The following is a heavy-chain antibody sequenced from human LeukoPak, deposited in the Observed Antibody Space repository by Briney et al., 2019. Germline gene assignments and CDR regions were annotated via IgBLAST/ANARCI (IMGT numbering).Heavy chain of an antibody. J-gene: IGHJ4*02. CDR3: ARVHY. CDR2: ISYDGSNK. V-gene: IGHV3-30-3*01. Sequence: GGSLRLSCAASGFTFSSYAMHWVRQAPGKGLEWVAVISYDGSNKYYADSVKGRFTISRDNSKNTLYLQMNSLRAEDTAVYYCARVHYWGQGALVTVSS. CDR1: GFTFSSYA.